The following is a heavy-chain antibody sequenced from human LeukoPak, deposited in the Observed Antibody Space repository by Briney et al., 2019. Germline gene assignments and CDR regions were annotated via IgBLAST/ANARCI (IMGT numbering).Heavy chain of an antibody. CDR1: GYTSTGYH. D-gene: IGHD2-2*01. J-gene: IGHJ4*02. CDR3: ARDYCSSTSCLFDY. CDR2: ISPNSGDT. V-gene: IGHV1-2*06. Sequence: GSSVKVSCKASGYTSTGYHMHWVRQAPGQGLEWMGRISPNSGDTNYAQKFQGRVTMTRDTSISTAYMELSRLRSDDTAVYYCARDYCSSTSCLFDYWGQGTLVTVSS.